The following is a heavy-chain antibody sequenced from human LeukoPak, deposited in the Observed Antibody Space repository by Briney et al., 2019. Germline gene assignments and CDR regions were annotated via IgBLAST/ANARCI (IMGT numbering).Heavy chain of an antibody. D-gene: IGHD5-24*01. CDR3: AKGEMATRSYYFNY. CDR2: ISYDGSNK. CDR1: GFTFSSYA. J-gene: IGHJ4*02. Sequence: GGSLRLSCAASGFTFSSYAMHWVRQAPGKGLEWVAVISYDGSNKYYADSVKGRFTISRDNSKNTLYLQMNSLRAEDTAVYYCAKGEMATRSYYFNYWGQGTLVTVSS. V-gene: IGHV3-30-3*01.